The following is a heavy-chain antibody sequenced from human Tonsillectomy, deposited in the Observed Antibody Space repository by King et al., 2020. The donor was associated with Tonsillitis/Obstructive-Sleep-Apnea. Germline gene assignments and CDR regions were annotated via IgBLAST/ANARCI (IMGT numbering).Heavy chain of an antibody. Sequence: QLVQSGGGVVQPGRSLRLSCAASGFTFSSYAMHWVRQAPGKGLEWVAVISYDGSNKYYADSVKGRFTISRDNSKNTLYLQMNSLRAEDTAVYYCARDGPKWELLASFDYWGQGTLVTVSS. V-gene: IGHV3-30*04. CDR2: ISYDGSNK. D-gene: IGHD1-26*01. CDR3: ARDGPKWELLASFDY. J-gene: IGHJ4*02. CDR1: GFTFSSYA.